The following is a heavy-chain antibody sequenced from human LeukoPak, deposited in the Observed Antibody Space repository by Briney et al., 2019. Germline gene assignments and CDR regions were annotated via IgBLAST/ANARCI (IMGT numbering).Heavy chain of an antibody. D-gene: IGHD1-20*01. CDR1: GFTFSSYS. Sequence: GGSLRLSCAASGFTFSSYSMSWIRQAPGKGLEWVSYISSSGSTIYYADSVKGRFTVSRDNAKNSLYLQMNSLRAEDTAVYYCARASAYNWNDEDYWGQGTLVTVSS. V-gene: IGHV3-48*04. CDR3: ARASAYNWNDEDY. CDR2: ISSSGSTI. J-gene: IGHJ4*02.